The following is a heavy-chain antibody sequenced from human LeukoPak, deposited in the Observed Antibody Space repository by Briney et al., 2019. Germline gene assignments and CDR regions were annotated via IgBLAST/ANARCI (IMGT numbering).Heavy chain of an antibody. J-gene: IGHJ4*02. CDR2: IHNSGTT. CDR3: ARRYYYNWGSFPFDF. D-gene: IGHD3-10*01. CDR1: GGPFSGDF. Sequence: SGTLSLTCAVSGGPFSGDFWSWIRQSSGKGLEWIGEIHNSGTTNYNPSLNSRVTISEDTSKNQFYLNLSSVTAADTAVYYCARRYYYNWGSFPFDFWGQGTLVTVSS. V-gene: IGHV4-34*01.